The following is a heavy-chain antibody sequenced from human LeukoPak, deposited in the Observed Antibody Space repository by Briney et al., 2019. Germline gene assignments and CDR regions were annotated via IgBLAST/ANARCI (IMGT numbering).Heavy chain of an antibody. J-gene: IGHJ3*01. CDR1: GSTFAGYA. D-gene: IGHD3-22*01. V-gene: IGHV3-23*01. CDR3: AKDLNSTHNYDSSGYEDALDF. Sequence: GGSLRLSCAASGSTFAGYAMSWVRQALGKGLEWVSAISGSGGSTYYADSVKGRFTISRDNSKNTLYLQMNSLRAEDTAVYYCAKDLNSTHNYDSSGYEDALDFWGQGTMVTVSS. CDR2: ISGSGGST.